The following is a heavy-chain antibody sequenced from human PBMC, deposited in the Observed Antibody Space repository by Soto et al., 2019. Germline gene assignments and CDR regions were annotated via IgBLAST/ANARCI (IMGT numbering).Heavy chain of an antibody. Sequence: SETLSLTCTVSGGSISSSSYYWGWIRQPPGKGLEWIGSIYYSGSTYYNPSLKSRVTISVDTSKNQFSLKLSSVTAADTAVYYCARNDYDFWSGYYPDGPFDYWGQGTLVTVSS. J-gene: IGHJ4*02. V-gene: IGHV4-39*07. D-gene: IGHD3-3*01. CDR1: GGSISSSSYY. CDR3: ARNDYDFWSGYYPDGPFDY. CDR2: IYYSGST.